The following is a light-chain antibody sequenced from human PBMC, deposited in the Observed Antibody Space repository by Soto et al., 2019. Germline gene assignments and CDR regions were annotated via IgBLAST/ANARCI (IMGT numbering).Light chain of an antibody. CDR2: DVS. J-gene: IGLJ1*01. V-gene: IGLV2-11*01. CDR1: SSDVGGYNY. Sequence: QSVLTQPRSVSGSPGQSVTISCTGTSSDVGGYNYVSWYQQHPGKAPKLMIYDVSKRPSGVPDRFSGSKSGNTASLTISGLQAEDEADCYCCSYTGRYTPYVFGTGTKLTVL. CDR3: CSYTGRYTPYV.